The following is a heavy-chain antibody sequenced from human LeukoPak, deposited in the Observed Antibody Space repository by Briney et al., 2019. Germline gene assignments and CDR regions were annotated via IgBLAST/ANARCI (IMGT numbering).Heavy chain of an antibody. CDR1: GFTFSSYA. Sequence: PGGSLRLSCAISGFTFSSYAMHWVRQAPGKGLEWVALISYDGINQYYADSVKGRFSISRDNSKNTLYLQLNSLRLEDTAVYYCTLTTFGVVYYFDYWGQGTLVTVSS. D-gene: IGHD1/OR15-1a*01. V-gene: IGHV3-30*04. CDR3: TLTTFGVVYYFDY. CDR2: ISYDGINQ. J-gene: IGHJ4*02.